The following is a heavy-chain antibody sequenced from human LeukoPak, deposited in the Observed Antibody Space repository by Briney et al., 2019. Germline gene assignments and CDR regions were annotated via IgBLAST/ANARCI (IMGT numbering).Heavy chain of an antibody. J-gene: IGHJ4*02. CDR2: IAAGSGDT. CDR3: ARDSWVTTNYFDF. D-gene: IGHD2-21*02. Sequence: GASVKVSCKASGYIFKDCAFHWVRQAPGQRLEWMGWIAAGSGDTRYSRELQDRITITRDTSATTAYMELSSLISEDTAVYYCARDSWVTTNYFDFWGQGTLVTVSS. V-gene: IGHV1-3*01. CDR1: GYIFKDCA.